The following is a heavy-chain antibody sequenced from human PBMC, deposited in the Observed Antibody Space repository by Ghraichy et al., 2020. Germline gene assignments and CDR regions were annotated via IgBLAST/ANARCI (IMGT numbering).Heavy chain of an antibody. J-gene: IGHJ4*02. V-gene: IGHV4-59*01. CDR2: TSYSRTT. CDR1: GGSINIDH. CDR3: ARSLSGLDSGDS. Sequence: SQTLSLTCDVSGGSINIDHWSWIRQSPGKGLEWVGYTSYSRTTSYNPSLESRVTISLDTSRNHFSLKLTSLTAADTTVYYCARSLSGLDSGDSWGPGTPVTVSS. D-gene: IGHD4-17*01.